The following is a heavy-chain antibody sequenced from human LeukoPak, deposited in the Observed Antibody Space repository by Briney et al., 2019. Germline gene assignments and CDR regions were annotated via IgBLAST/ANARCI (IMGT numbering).Heavy chain of an antibody. D-gene: IGHD3-22*01. V-gene: IGHV3-49*04. CDR3: TRARATYYYDSSGYM. CDR1: GFTFGYFA. Sequence: GGSLRLSCTASGFTFGYFAMSWVRQAPGKGLDWVGFIRSKTYGGTTEYAASVKGRFTISRDDSESVAYLHMNNLKTEDTAVYYCTRARATYYYDSSGYMGGQGTLVTVSS. J-gene: IGHJ4*02. CDR2: IRSKTYGGTT.